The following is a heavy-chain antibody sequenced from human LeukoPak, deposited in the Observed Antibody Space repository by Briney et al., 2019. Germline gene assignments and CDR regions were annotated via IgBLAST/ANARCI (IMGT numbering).Heavy chain of an antibody. V-gene: IGHV4-59*01. J-gene: IGHJ3*02. D-gene: IGHD4-23*01. CDR3: ARFTIKSTVVTQVDAFDI. CDR2: IYYSGST. Sequence: SETLSLTCTVSGGSISSYYWSWIRQPPGKGLEWIGYIYYSGSTNYNPSLKGRVTISVDTSKNQFSLKLSSVTAADTAVYYCARFTIKSTVVTQVDAFDIWGQGTMVTVSS. CDR1: GGSISSYY.